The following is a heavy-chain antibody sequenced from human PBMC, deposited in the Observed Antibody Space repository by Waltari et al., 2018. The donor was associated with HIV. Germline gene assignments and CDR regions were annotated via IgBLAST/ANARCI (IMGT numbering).Heavy chain of an antibody. CDR2: IKQSGSEK. CDR3: ASEGNYYDSSGYEDY. D-gene: IGHD3-22*01. V-gene: IGHV3-7*04. Sequence: EVQLVESGGGLVQPGGSLRISCAASGFTFSRYWMSWVRQAQGKGLEWVANIKQSGSEKYYVDSVQGRFTISRDNAKNSLYLQMNSLRAEDTAVYYCASEGNYYDSSGYEDYWGQGTLVTVSS. J-gene: IGHJ4*02. CDR1: GFTFSRYW.